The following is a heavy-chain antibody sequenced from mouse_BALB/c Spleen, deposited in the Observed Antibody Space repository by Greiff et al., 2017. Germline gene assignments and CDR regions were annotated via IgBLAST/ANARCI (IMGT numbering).Heavy chain of an antibody. Sequence: EVKVVESGGDLVKPGGSLKLSCAASGFTFSSYGMSWVRQTPDKRLEWVATISSGGSYTYYPDSVKGRFTISRDNAKNTLYLQMSSLKSEDTAMYYCARHAGRYYFDYWGQGTTLTVSS. J-gene: IGHJ2*01. CDR1: GFTFSSYG. CDR2: ISSGGSYT. V-gene: IGHV5-6*01. CDR3: ARHAGRYYFDY.